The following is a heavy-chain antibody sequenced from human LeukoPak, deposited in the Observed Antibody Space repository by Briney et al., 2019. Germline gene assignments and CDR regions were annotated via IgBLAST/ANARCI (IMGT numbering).Heavy chain of an antibody. Sequence: PGGSLRLACAASGFTSSTFWMTWVRQAPGTGLEWVANIREDGAEKYYVASVRGRCTVSRDNAKNSLYLQMNSLRAEDTAVYYCAKVPIPYSSGWYLNYWGQGTLVTVSS. D-gene: IGHD6-19*01. CDR2: IREDGAEK. CDR1: GFTSSTFW. V-gene: IGHV3-7*01. J-gene: IGHJ4*02. CDR3: AKVPIPYSSGWYLNY.